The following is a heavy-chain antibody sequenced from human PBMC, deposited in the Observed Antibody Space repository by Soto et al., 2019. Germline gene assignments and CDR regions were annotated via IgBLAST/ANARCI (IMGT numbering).Heavy chain of an antibody. J-gene: IGHJ4*02. Sequence: QVQLVESGGGVVQPGRSLRLSCAASGFIFSSYGMHWVRQAPGKGLEWVAVISYEGSHTYYADSVKGRFTITRDNSKNTLYLQMNSLIPEDTAVYYCAKEVHCGGGGCAWSEGFDYWGQGTLLTVSS. CDR1: GFIFSSYG. CDR2: ISYEGSHT. V-gene: IGHV3-30*18. CDR3: AKEVHCGGGGCAWSEGFDY. D-gene: IGHD2-15*01.